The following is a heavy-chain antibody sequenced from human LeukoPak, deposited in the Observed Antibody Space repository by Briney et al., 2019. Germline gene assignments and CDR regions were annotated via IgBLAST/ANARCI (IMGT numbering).Heavy chain of an antibody. CDR1: GFTFSSYA. CDR3: ARDPYADY. V-gene: IGHV3-21*01. Sequence: GGSLRLSCAASGFTFSSYAMSWVRQAPGKGLEWVSSISRSSSYIYYVDSVKGRFTISRDNAKNSLFLQMNSLRAEDTAVYYCARDPYADYWGQGTLVTVSS. D-gene: IGHD4-17*01. J-gene: IGHJ4*02. CDR2: ISRSSSYI.